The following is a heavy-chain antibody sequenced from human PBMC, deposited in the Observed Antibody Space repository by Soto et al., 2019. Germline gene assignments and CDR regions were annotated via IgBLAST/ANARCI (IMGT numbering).Heavy chain of an antibody. CDR1: GFTFSSSA. Sequence: GGTLRLSCAASGFTFSSSAVSFVRQGPRRGLEWVSAISGSGGSTYYADSVKGRFTISRDNSQNTLYLQMNSLRAEDTAVYYCAKGSSKALLYYFDYWGQGTLVTVSS. V-gene: IGHV3-23*01. D-gene: IGHD6-13*01. J-gene: IGHJ4*02. CDR2: ISGSGGST. CDR3: AKGSSKALLYYFDY.